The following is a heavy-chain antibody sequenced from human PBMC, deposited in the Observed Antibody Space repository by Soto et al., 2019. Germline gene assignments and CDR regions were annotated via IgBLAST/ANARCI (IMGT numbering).Heavy chain of an antibody. CDR1: GDSISSSNYY. J-gene: IGHJ5*02. D-gene: IGHD3-22*01. V-gene: IGHV4-39*01. Sequence: HLQLQESGPGLVKPSETLSLTCTVSGDSISSSNYYWGWIRQPPGKGLEWIANIYYSGITYCNPSLKTRVAISVETSKNQFSLKLSSVSAADTAIYYCARSNSGYYKWFDPWGQGTLVTVSS. CDR3: ARSNSGYYKWFDP. CDR2: IYYSGIT.